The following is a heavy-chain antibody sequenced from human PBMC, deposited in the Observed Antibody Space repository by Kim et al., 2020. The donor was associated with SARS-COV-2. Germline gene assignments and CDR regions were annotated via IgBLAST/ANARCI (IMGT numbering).Heavy chain of an antibody. J-gene: IGHJ3*01. D-gene: IGHD3-22*01. Sequence: ASVKVSCKASGYTFTNYAIHWVRQAPGQRFEWMGWINAGNGNTRYSQKLQGRVTITRDTSASAAYMELSSLRSEDTAVYHCARVGHEGGYLTWGQGTMVTVSS. CDR3: ARVGHEGGYLT. CDR2: INAGNGNT. V-gene: IGHV1-3*01. CDR1: GYTFTNYA.